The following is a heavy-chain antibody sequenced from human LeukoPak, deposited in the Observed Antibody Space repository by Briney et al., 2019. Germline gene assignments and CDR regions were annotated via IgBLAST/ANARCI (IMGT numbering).Heavy chain of an antibody. CDR1: GSSMNLYS. V-gene: IGHV4-59*12. CDR2: MYYNGTT. J-gene: IGHJ4*02. CDR3: ARGRGSSWYYFDS. D-gene: IGHD6-13*01. Sequence: SETLSLTCSVSGSSMNLYSWNWIRQSPGKGLEWIACMYYNGTTNYNPSLENRAAISLDLSRHQFSLRLNSVTAADTAVYYCARGRGSSWYYFDSWGQGTLVTVSS.